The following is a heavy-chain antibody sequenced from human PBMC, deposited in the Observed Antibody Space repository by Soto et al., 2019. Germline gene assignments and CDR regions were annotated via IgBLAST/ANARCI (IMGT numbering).Heavy chain of an antibody. D-gene: IGHD2-2*01. V-gene: IGHV4-31*03. CDR3: ARAPRLGYCSSTSCYLNWFDP. CDR2: IYYSGST. Sequence: SETLSLTCTVSGGSISSGGYYWSWIRQHPGKGLEWIGYIYYSGSTYYNPSPKSRVTISVDTSKNQFSLKLSSVTAADTAVYYCARAPRLGYCSSTSCYLNWFDPWGQGTLVTVSS. CDR1: GGSISSGGYY. J-gene: IGHJ5*02.